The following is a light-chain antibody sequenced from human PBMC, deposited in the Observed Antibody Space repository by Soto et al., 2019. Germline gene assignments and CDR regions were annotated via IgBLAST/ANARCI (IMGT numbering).Light chain of an antibody. CDR2: AAS. V-gene: IGKV1-17*01. CDR1: QVITND. CDR3: QQFNNYPRT. Sequence: IQMTQSPSSLSASVGDRLSITCRASQVITNDLGWYQQKPGKAPKRLIYAASTLQSGVPSRFRGSGSGTEFTLTISSLLPEDVATYYCQQFNNYPRTFGQVTKV. J-gene: IGKJ2*01.